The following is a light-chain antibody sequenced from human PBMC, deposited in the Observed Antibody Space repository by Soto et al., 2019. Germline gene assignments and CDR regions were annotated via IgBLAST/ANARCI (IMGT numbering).Light chain of an antibody. CDR1: ISDVGGYNY. V-gene: IGLV2-14*03. Sequence: QSALTQPASVSGSPGQSITISCTGTISDVGGYNYVSWYQQHPGKAPKLMIYDVSNRPSGVSKRFSGSKSGNTASLTISGLQPEDEDDYYCDSYTSSSTIRVFGGGTKLTVL. CDR2: DVS. J-gene: IGLJ2*01. CDR3: DSYTSSSTIRV.